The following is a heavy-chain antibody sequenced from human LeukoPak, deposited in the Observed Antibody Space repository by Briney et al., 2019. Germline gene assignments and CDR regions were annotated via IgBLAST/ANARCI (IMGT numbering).Heavy chain of an antibody. Sequence: GGSLRLSCAASGFTFSSHSMNWVRQTPGKGLEWISYISSSSTIIHYADSVKGRFTISRDDAKNSLYLQMNSLRAEDTAVYYCAKSSYYDSSGYYREYYFDYWGQGTLVTVSS. J-gene: IGHJ4*02. V-gene: IGHV3-48*01. D-gene: IGHD3-22*01. CDR1: GFTFSSHS. CDR2: ISSSSTII. CDR3: AKSSYYDSSGYYREYYFDY.